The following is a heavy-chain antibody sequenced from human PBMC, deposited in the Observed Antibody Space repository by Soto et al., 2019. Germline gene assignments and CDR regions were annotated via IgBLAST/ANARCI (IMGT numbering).Heavy chain of an antibody. CDR2: ISAYNGNT. Sequence: GASVKVSCKASGYTFTTYGFSWVRQAPGQGLECVGWISAYNGNTHYSQKFQGRVTMTTDTSTSTAYMELRSLTSGDTAVYYCASEPIYYNDGSGYYPHGHWRQRTLFPVSS. CDR1: GYTFTTYG. V-gene: IGHV1-18*04. J-gene: IGHJ4*02. D-gene: IGHD3-22*01. CDR3: ASEPIYYNDGSGYYPHGH.